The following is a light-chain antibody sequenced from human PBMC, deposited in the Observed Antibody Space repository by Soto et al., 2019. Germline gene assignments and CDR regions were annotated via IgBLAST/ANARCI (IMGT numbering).Light chain of an antibody. CDR1: QSVSSN. V-gene: IGKV3D-15*01. CDR3: QRYNNWPLLT. CDR2: DAS. Sequence: EIVMTQSPATLSVSPGERATLSCRASQSVSSNLAWYQQKPGQAPSLLIYDASSRATGIPARFSGSGSGTEFTLTISSLQSDDFAVDYCQRYNNWPLLTFGGGTKVEIK. J-gene: IGKJ4*02.